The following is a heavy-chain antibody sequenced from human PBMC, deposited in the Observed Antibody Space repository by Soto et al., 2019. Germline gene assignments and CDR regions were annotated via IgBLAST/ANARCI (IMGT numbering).Heavy chain of an antibody. CDR1: GFSLSTSGVG. D-gene: IGHD1-26*01. V-gene: IGHV2-5*01. CDR2: IYWNDDK. Sequence: QITLKESGPTLVNPTQTLTLTCTFSGFSLSTSGVGVGWIRQPPGKALEWLALIYWNDDKRYRPSLKSRLTITKDTSENHVVLTMTNMDPVDTATYYCAHGIVGAPSSPRGFRPFFDYWGQGTLVTVSS. J-gene: IGHJ4*02. CDR3: AHGIVGAPSSPRGFRPFFDY.